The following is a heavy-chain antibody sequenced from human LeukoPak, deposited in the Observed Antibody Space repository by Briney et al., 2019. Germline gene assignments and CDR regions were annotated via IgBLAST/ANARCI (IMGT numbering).Heavy chain of an antibody. V-gene: IGHV3-48*01. CDR1: GFTFSSYS. D-gene: IGHD4-17*01. Sequence: PGGSLRLSCAASGFTFSSYSMNWVRQAPGKGLEWVSYISSSSSTIYYADSVKGRFTLSRDNSKNTLYLHMSSLRAEDTAIYYCARDPYQPTVTTSDWGQGTLVTVSS. CDR2: ISSSSSTI. J-gene: IGHJ4*02. CDR3: ARDPYQPTVTTSD.